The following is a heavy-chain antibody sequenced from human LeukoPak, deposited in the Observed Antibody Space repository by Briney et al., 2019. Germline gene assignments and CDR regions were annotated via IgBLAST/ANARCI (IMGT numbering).Heavy chain of an antibody. J-gene: IGHJ2*01. CDR3: ARDKGWGDWYFDL. CDR1: GGSIRSSY. Sequence: SETLSLTCTVSGGSIRSSYWSWIRQPPGKGLERIGYLFYNGNTNYNSSLKSRVTISVDTSKNQFSLKLNSLTAADTAVYFCARDKGWGDWYFDLWGRGTPVTVSS. V-gene: IGHV4-59*01. CDR2: LFYNGNT. D-gene: IGHD3-10*01.